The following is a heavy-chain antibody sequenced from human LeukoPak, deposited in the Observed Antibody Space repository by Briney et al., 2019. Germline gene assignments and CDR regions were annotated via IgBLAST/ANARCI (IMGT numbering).Heavy chain of an antibody. D-gene: IGHD6-6*01. Sequence: AGGSLRLSCAASGFTFSSYVMSWVRQAPGKGLEWVSTIGGSGGSTYYTDSVKGRFTISRDNSKNTLYLQMNSLRAEDAALYYCARDLSSSSGVDFGYWGQGTLVTVSS. CDR3: ARDLSSSSGVDFGY. CDR1: GFTFSSYV. CDR2: IGGSGGST. V-gene: IGHV3-23*01. J-gene: IGHJ4*02.